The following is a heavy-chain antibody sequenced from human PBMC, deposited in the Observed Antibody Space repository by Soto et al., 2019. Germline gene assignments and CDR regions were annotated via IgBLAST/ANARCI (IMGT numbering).Heavy chain of an antibody. Sequence: SETLSLTCTITGGSISSYYLNWIRRPPGKGLEWIGYISFSGGTNYNPSLKSRVTISVDTSKNQFSLKLSSVTAADTAVYYCARHLGATTDYWGQGTLVTVSS. J-gene: IGHJ4*02. CDR2: ISFSGGT. CDR3: ARHLGATTDY. D-gene: IGHD1-26*01. V-gene: IGHV4-59*08. CDR1: GGSISSYY.